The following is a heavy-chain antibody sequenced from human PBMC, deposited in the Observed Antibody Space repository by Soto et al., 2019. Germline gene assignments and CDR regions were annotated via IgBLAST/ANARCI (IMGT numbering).Heavy chain of an antibody. D-gene: IGHD1-26*01. CDR2: IKQDGSEK. J-gene: IGHJ4*02. CDR1: GFTFSSYW. CDR3: ARISAVFSSVY. Sequence: GGSLRLSCAASGFTFSSYWMSWVRQAPGKGLEWVANIKQDGSEKDYVDSVKGRFTISRDNAKNSLYLQMNSLRAEDTAVYYCARISAVFSSVYWGQGTLVTVSS. V-gene: IGHV3-7*05.